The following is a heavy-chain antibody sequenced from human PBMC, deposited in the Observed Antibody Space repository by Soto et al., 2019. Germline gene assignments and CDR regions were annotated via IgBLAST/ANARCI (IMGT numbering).Heavy chain of an antibody. CDR1: GGSVSSGSYY. Sequence: QVQLQESGPGLVKPSETLSLTCTVSGGSVSSGSYYWSWIRQSPGKGLEWIGYIYYTGSTKYNPSLKSRVTITVDTSKNQFSLNLSSVTAADTAVYYCARAGDDYNYFVDYWGQGTLVTVSS. CDR3: ARAGDDYNYFVDY. CDR2: IYYTGST. V-gene: IGHV4-61*01. J-gene: IGHJ4*02. D-gene: IGHD4-4*01.